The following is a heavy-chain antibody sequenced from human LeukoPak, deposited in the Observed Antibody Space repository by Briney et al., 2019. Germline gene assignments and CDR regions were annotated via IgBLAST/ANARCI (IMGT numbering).Heavy chain of an antibody. V-gene: IGHV3-7*04. Sequence: GGSLRLSCAASGFTFSSYWMSWVRQAPGKGLEWVANIKQDGSEKYYVDSVKGRFTISRDNAKNSLYLQMNSLRAEDTAVYYCARNFIGYCSGGSCYFDYWGQGTLVTVSS. CDR1: GFTFSSYW. CDR2: IKQDGSEK. J-gene: IGHJ4*02. CDR3: ARNFIGYCSGGSCYFDY. D-gene: IGHD2-15*01.